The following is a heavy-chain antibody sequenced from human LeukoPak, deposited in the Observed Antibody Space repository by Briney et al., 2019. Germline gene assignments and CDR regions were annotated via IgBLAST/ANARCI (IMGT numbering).Heavy chain of an antibody. CDR2: IYYSGST. V-gene: IGHV4-59*08. CDR3: ARGSGGRYWFDP. D-gene: IGHD6-19*01. J-gene: IGHJ5*02. CDR1: GGSISSYY. Sequence: SETLSLTCTVSGGSISSYYWSWIRQPPGKGLEWIGYIYYSGSTNYNPSLKSRVTISVDTSKNQFFLKLSSVTAADTAVYYCARGSGGRYWFDPWGQGTLVTVSS.